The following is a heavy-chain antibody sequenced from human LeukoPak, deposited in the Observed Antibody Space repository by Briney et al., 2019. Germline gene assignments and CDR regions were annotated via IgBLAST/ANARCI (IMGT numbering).Heavy chain of an antibody. D-gene: IGHD5-24*01. Sequence: GGSLRLSCAASGFTFSSYEMNWVRQAPGKGLEWVSYISSSGSTIYYADSVKGRFTISRDNSKNTLYLQMNSLRAEDTALYYCAKDKMATTGIYWGQGTLVTVSS. V-gene: IGHV3-48*03. CDR2: ISSSGSTI. J-gene: IGHJ4*02. CDR3: AKDKMATTGIY. CDR1: GFTFSSYE.